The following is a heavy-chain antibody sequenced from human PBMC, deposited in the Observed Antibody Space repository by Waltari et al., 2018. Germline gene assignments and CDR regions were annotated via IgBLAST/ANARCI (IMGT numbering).Heavy chain of an antibody. V-gene: IGHV3-9*01. CDR1: GFIFVDYV. Sequence: VHLVESGGGLVRPGRSLRLSCAASGFIFVDYVLDWVRQAPGKGLEWVAGINWNSGTIHYADSVKGRFTISRDNAENSLYLQMNSLTTEDTAVYYCTKDMDGATAMAPRLDFWGQGTLVTVSS. J-gene: IGHJ4*02. CDR3: TKDMDGATAMAPRLDF. D-gene: IGHD5-18*01. CDR2: INWNSGTI.